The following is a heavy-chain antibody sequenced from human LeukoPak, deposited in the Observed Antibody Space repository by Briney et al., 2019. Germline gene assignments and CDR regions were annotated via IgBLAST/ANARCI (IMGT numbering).Heavy chain of an antibody. CDR2: ISGSGGST. CDR1: GFTFSSYA. Sequence: GGSLRLSCAASGFTFSSYAMSWVRQAPGKGLEWCSAISGSGGSTYYADSVKGRFTISRDNSKNTLYLQMKSLRAEDTAVYYCTKEPLYCGGDCYEPFDYWGQGTLVTVSS. CDR3: TKEPLYCGGDCYEPFDY. V-gene: IGHV3-23*01. D-gene: IGHD2-21*02. J-gene: IGHJ4*02.